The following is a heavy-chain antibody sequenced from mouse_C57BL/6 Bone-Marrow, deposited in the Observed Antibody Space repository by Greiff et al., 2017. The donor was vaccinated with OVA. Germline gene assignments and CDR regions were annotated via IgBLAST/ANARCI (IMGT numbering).Heavy chain of an antibody. CDR3: ARSGGSYYYAMDY. D-gene: IGHD1-1*01. CDR2: IYPRSGNT. V-gene: IGHV1-81*01. Sequence: QVQLQQSGAELARPGASVKLSCKASGYTFTSYGMSWVKQRTGQGLEWIGEIYPRSGNTYYNEKFKGKATLTADKSSSTAYMELRSLTSEDSAVYVCARSGGSYYYAMDYWGQGTSVTVAS. CDR1: GYTFTSYG. J-gene: IGHJ4*01.